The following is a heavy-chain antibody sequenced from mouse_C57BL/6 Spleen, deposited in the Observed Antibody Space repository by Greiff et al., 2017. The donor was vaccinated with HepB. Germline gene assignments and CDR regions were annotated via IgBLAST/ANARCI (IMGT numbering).Heavy chain of an antibody. J-gene: IGHJ2*01. CDR1: GYTFTSYW. V-gene: IGHV1-72*01. CDR3: ARGFTARLDY. CDR2: IDPNSGGT. D-gene: IGHD1-1*01. Sequence: QVQLQQPGAELVKPGASVKLSCKASGYTFTSYWMHWVKQRPGRGLEWIGWIDPNSGGTKYNEKFKSKATLTVDKPSSTTYMQLSSLTSEDSAVYYYARGFTARLDYWGQGTTLTVSS.